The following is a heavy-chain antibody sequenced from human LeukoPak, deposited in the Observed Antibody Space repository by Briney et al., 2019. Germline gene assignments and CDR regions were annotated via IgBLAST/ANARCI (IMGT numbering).Heavy chain of an antibody. J-gene: IGHJ4*02. CDR1: GFTFSSYG. D-gene: IGHD6-13*01. V-gene: IGHV3-30*02. CDR3: AKDFSYSSSWYYFDY. Sequence: GGSLRLSCAASGFTFSSYGMHWVRQAPGKGLEWVAFIRYDGSNKYYADSVKGRFTISRDNSKNTLYLQMNSLRAEDTAVYYCAKDFSYSSSWYYFDYWSQGTLVTVSS. CDR2: IRYDGSNK.